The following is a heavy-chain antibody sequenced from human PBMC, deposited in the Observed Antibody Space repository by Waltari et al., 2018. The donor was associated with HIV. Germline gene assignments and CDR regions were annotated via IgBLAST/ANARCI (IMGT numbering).Heavy chain of an antibody. Sequence: QLQLQESGPGLVKPSETLSLTCAVSGGSISSSGYYWGWIRQPPGKGLEWIGSIYYSGSTYYNPSLKSRVTIAVDTSKNQFSLKRSSVTAADTAVYYCARHVRSSIWFDYWGQGTLVTVSS. CDR2: IYYSGST. D-gene: IGHD3-10*02. V-gene: IGHV4-39*01. CDR1: GGSISSSGYY. J-gene: IGHJ5*01. CDR3: ARHVRSSIWFDY.